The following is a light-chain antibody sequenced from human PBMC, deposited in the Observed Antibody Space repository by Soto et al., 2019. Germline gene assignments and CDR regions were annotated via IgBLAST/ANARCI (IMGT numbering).Light chain of an antibody. J-gene: IGKJ2*01. CDR1: QSVSSY. Sequence: EIVLTQSPATLSLSPGERATLSCRASQSVSSYLAWYQQKHGQAPRLLIYDASNWATGIPARFSGSGSGTDFALPISSLEPEGVAVYYCQQRSNWLFDPFGQGTKLEIK. V-gene: IGKV3-11*01. CDR3: QQRSNWLFDP. CDR2: DAS.